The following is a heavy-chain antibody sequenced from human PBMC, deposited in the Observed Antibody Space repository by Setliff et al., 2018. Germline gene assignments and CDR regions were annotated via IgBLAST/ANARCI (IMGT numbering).Heavy chain of an antibody. J-gene: IGHJ4*02. CDR1: GFTFGSYW. V-gene: IGHV3-11*01. CDR2: IHDSGNPT. Sequence: GGSLRLSCAASGFTFGSYWMTWVRQAPEKGLEWISYIHDSGNPTYYADSVKGRFTVSRDNAKNSLYLQMTSLRAEDTAIYYCARTTGYRLEGDFDYWGQGTLVTVSS. CDR3: ARTTGYRLEGDFDY. D-gene: IGHD3-16*01.